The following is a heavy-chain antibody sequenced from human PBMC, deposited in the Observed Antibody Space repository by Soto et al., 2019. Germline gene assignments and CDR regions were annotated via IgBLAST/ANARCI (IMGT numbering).Heavy chain of an antibody. D-gene: IGHD2-15*01. CDR3: ARDDLKGGRGYCSGGSCPNFDY. Sequence: QVQLVQSGAEVKKPGASVKVSCKASGYTFTSYAMHWVRQAPGQRLEWMGWINAGNGNTKYSRKFQGRVTITRDTSESTAYMELSSLRSEDTAVYYCARDDLKGGRGYCSGGSCPNFDYWGQGTLVTVSS. CDR2: INAGNGNT. V-gene: IGHV1-3*01. J-gene: IGHJ4*02. CDR1: GYTFTSYA.